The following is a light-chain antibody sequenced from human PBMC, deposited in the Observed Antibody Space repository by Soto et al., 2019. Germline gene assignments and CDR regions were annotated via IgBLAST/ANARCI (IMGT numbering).Light chain of an antibody. CDR2: DAS. V-gene: IGKV3-11*01. J-gene: IGKJ4*01. CDR3: QQRSNWHLT. CDR1: QSVGSY. Sequence: EIVLTQSPATLSLSPGERATLSCRASQSVGSYLAWYQHKPGQAPRLLIFDASNRAAGIPARYSGSGSGTDFTLTISTLEPEDFAVYYCQQRSNWHLTFGGGTKVDIK.